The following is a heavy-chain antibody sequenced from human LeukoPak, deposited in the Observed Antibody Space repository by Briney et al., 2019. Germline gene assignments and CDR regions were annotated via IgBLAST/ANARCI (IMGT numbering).Heavy chain of an antibody. CDR2: INHSGST. CDR3: ARSLGYCSRTSCYHRPFFYMDV. J-gene: IGHJ6*03. V-gene: IGHV4-34*01. Sequence: SSETLSLTCAVYGGSFSGYYWSWIRQPPGKGLEWIGEINHSGSTNYNPSLKSRVTISVDTSKNQFSLKLSSVTAADTAVYYCARSLGYCSRTSCYHRPFFYMDVWGKGTTVTVSS. CDR1: GGSFSGYY. D-gene: IGHD2-2*01.